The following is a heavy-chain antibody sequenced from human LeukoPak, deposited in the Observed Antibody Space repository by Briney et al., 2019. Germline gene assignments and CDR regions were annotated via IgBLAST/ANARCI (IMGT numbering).Heavy chain of an antibody. CDR3: ARVPCITIFGVVIMGAFDI. V-gene: IGHV6-1*01. J-gene: IGHJ3*02. Sequence: PSQTLSLPCAISGDSVSSNSAAWHWIRQSPTRGLEWLGRTYYRSKWYNDYAVSVKSRITINPDASKNQFSLKLSSVTAADTAVYYCARVPCITIFGVVIMGAFDIWGQGTMVTVSS. CDR1: GDSVSSNSAA. D-gene: IGHD3-3*01. CDR2: TYYRSKWYN.